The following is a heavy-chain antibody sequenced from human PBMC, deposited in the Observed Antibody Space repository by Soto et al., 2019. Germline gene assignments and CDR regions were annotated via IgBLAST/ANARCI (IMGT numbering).Heavy chain of an antibody. CDR2: ISYDGSNK. D-gene: IGHD3-3*01. J-gene: IGHJ6*02. CDR3: AKDLYDFWSGYYEREAAYYYYGMDV. V-gene: IGHV3-30*18. CDR1: GFTFSSYG. Sequence: GGSLRLSCAASGFTFSSYGMHWVRQAPGKGLEWVAVISYDGSNKYYADSVKGRFTISRDNSKNTLYLQMNSLRAEDTAVYYCAKDLYDFWSGYYEREAAYYYYGMDVWGQGTTVTVSS.